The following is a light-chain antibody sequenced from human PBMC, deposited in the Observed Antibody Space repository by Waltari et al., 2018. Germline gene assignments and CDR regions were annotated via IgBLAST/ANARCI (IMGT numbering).Light chain of an antibody. Sequence: QSALTQPASVSGSPGQSISISCTGTSSDVGASNLISWYPQHPGKAPKLMICEVNKRPAGCFNRFSCSKSDNTASLTISGLQAEDEADYYCCSYAGRSTLVFGGGTSLTVL. J-gene: IGLJ3*02. CDR3: CSYAGRSTLV. CDR2: EVN. CDR1: SSDVGASNL. V-gene: IGLV2-23*02.